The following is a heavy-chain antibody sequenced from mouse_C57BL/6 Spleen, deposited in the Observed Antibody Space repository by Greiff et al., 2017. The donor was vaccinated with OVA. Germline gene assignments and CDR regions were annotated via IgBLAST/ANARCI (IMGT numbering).Heavy chain of an antibody. J-gene: IGHJ2*01. Sequence: VKLQQPGAELVKPGASVKLSCKASGYTFTSYWMHWVKQRPGRGLEWIGRIDPNSGGTKYNEKFKSKATLTVDKPSSTAYMQLSSLTSEDSAVYYCARGGGITTVVVPFDYWGQGTTLTVSS. CDR2: IDPNSGGT. V-gene: IGHV1-72*01. CDR1: GYTFTSYW. CDR3: ARGGGITTVVVPFDY. D-gene: IGHD1-1*01.